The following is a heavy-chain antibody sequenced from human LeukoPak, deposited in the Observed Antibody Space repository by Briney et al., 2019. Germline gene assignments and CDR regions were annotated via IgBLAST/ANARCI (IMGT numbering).Heavy chain of an antibody. CDR2: VFYSGST. D-gene: IGHD6-13*01. J-gene: IGHJ3*02. CDR1: GGSISSHY. CDR3: ARVVPMQQLVDAFDI. V-gene: IGHV4-59*11. Sequence: PSRTLSLTRTVSGGSISSHYWSWIRQPPGKGLEWIGYVFYSGSTNYNPSLKSRVSISVDTPKKQLSLKLSSVTAADTAVYYCARVVPMQQLVDAFDIWGQGTMVTVSS.